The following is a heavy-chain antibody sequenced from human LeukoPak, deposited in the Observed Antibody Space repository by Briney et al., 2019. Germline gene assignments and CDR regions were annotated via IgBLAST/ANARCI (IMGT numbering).Heavy chain of an antibody. D-gene: IGHD3-22*01. CDR3: ARAGYYYDSSGPPGV. CDR1: GFTFSSYA. Sequence: GGSLRLSCAASGFTFSSYAVHWVRQAPGKGLEWVAVISYDGSNKYYADSVKGRFTISRDNSKNTLYLQMNSLRAEDTAVYYCARAGYYYDSSGPPGVWGQGTMVTVSS. J-gene: IGHJ3*01. CDR2: ISYDGSNK. V-gene: IGHV3-30*04.